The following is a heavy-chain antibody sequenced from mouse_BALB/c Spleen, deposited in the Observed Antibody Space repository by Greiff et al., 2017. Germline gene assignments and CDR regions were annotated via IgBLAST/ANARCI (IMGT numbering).Heavy chain of an antibody. CDR3: ARKYPFAY. CDR1: GFTFSSFG. J-gene: IGHJ3*01. D-gene: IGHD2-10*02. CDR2: ISSGSSTI. V-gene: IGHV5-17*02. Sequence: EVMLVESGGGLVQPGGSRKLSCAASGFTFSSFGMHWVRQAPEKGLEWVAYISSGSSTIYYADTVKGRFTISRDNPKNTLFLQMTSLRSEDTAMYYCARKYPFAYWGQGTLVTVSA.